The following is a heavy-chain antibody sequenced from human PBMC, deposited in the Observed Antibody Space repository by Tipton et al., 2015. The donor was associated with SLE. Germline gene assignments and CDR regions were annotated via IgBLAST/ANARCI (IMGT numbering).Heavy chain of an antibody. Sequence: TLSLTCAVYGGSFGSGGYYWTWVRQSAGKGLEFIGRIYTSGSTNYNPSLESRVTISVDTSKNQFYLRLTSVTAADTAVYYCARGGAFWSGPTSYYYFFYYMDVWGKGTTVTVSS. D-gene: IGHD3-3*01. CDR1: GGSFGSGGYY. CDR2: IYTSGST. CDR3: ARGGAFWSGPTSYYYFFYYMDV. J-gene: IGHJ6*03. V-gene: IGHV4-61*02.